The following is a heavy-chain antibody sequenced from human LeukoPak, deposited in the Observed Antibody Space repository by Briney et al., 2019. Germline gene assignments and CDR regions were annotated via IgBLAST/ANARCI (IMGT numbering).Heavy chain of an antibody. Sequence: GGSLRLSCAASGFTFSSYAMSWVRQAPGKGLEWVSAISGSGGSTYYADSVKGRFTISRDNSKNTLYLQMNSLRTEDTAVYYCARGRGSWYGVYFDYWGQGTLVTVSS. CDR1: GFTFSSYA. V-gene: IGHV3-23*01. CDR3: ARGRGSWYGVYFDY. CDR2: ISGSGGST. J-gene: IGHJ4*02. D-gene: IGHD6-13*01.